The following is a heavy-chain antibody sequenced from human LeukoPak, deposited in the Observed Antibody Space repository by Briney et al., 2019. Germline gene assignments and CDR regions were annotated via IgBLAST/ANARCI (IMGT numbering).Heavy chain of an antibody. CDR2: ISSSSSNI. J-gene: IGHJ4*02. D-gene: IGHD1-26*01. CDR1: GFTFSSYS. Sequence: GGSLRPSCAASGFTFSSYSMNWVRQAPGKGLDRVSSISSSSSNIYYADSVKGRFTISRDNAKNSLYLQMNSLRAEDTAVYYCAKVISGSSPADYYFDYWGQGTLVTVSS. V-gene: IGHV3-21*04. CDR3: AKVISGSSPADYYFDY.